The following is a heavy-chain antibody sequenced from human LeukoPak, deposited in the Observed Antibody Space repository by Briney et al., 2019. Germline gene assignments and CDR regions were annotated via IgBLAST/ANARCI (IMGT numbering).Heavy chain of an antibody. D-gene: IGHD6-13*01. Sequence: TLSLTCAVSGGSISSYYWSWIRQPPGKALEWLALIFWDDDKRYSPSLKSRLTITKDTSKDQVVLKMINVDPVDTATYYCAHRRSSSPFDYWGQGTLVTVSS. J-gene: IGHJ4*02. CDR3: AHRRSSSPFDY. V-gene: IGHV2-5*08. CDR1: GGSISSYYW. CDR2: IFWDDDK.